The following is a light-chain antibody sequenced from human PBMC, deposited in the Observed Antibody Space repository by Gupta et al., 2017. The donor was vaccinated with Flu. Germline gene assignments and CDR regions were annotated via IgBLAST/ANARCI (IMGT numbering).Light chain of an antibody. Sequence: QLVLTQSPSASASLGAPIKLTCTLSSGHSSYAIAWHQLQPEKGPRFLMKLNIDGSHTKGDGIPDRFSGSSSGTERYLTLSSLLSEDEAEYYCQTWGTGFRVFGGGTKLTVL. V-gene: IGLV4-69*01. J-gene: IGLJ3*02. CDR3: QTWGTGFRV. CDR1: SGHSSYA. CDR2: LNIDGSH.